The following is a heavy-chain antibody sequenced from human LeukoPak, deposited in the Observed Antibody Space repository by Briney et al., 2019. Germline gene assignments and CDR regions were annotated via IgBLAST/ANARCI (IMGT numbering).Heavy chain of an antibody. CDR1: GFTFSSYA. Sequence: TGGSLRLSCAASGFTFSSYAMNWVRQAPGKGLEWVSTISSSGSNTYYADSVKGRFTISRDNSKNTLYLQMNSLRAEDTAVYYCAKSCLGIAAAGVDYWGQGTLVTVSS. J-gene: IGHJ4*02. CDR2: ISSSGSNT. CDR3: AKSCLGIAAAGVDY. D-gene: IGHD6-13*01. V-gene: IGHV3-23*01.